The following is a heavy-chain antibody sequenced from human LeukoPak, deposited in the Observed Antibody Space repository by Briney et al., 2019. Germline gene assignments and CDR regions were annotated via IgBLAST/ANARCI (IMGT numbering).Heavy chain of an antibody. V-gene: IGHV5-51*01. J-gene: IGHJ4*02. CDR1: GYSFTSYW. CDR3: ARHETGPYFDY. CDR2: IYPGDSDT. D-gene: IGHD1-1*01. Sequence: GESLKISCKGSGYSFTSYWIGWVRRMPGKGLECMGIIYPGDSDTRYSPSFQGQVTISADRSISTAYLQWSSLKASDTAMYYCARHETGPYFDYWGQGTLVTVSS.